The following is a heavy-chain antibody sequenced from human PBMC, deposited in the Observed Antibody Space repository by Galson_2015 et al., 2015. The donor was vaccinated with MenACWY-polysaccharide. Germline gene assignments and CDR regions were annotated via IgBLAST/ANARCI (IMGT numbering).Heavy chain of an antibody. CDR1: GFTFTKYA. CDR3: AKRGDSSWSNFDY. J-gene: IGHJ4*02. D-gene: IGHD6-6*01. V-gene: IGHV3-23*01. CDR2: ISTGGGTT. Sequence: SLRLSCAVSGFTFTKYAMNWVRQAPGKGLEWVSTISTGGGTTYFVDSVKGRFTISRDNSKNTLHLQMNSLRAEDTAVYYCAKRGDSSWSNFDYWGQGSLVTVSS.